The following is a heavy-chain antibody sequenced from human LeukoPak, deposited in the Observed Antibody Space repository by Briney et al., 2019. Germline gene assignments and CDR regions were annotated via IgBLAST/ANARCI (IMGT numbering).Heavy chain of an antibody. J-gene: IGHJ4*02. Sequence: PGGSLRLSCVASGFTFSDQSMNWVSQVPGKGLEWLSYISGSSDSIDYADSVKGRFAISRDNAKNSLYLQMDSLRAEDTAVYYCARGPASGAWLIDYWGQGILVTVSS. V-gene: IGHV3-48*04. CDR1: GFTFSDQS. D-gene: IGHD6-19*01. CDR3: ARGPASGAWLIDY. CDR2: ISGSSDSI.